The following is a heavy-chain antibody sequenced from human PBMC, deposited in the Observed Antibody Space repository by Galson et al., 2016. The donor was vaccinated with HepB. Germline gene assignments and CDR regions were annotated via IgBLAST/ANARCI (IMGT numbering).Heavy chain of an antibody. J-gene: IGHJ4*02. CDR2: ISCSGGNT. Sequence: SLRLSCAASGFTFSTYAMTWVRQAPGKGLEWVSTISCSGGNTFYADSVKGRFTISRDNSKNTLYLQMNSLGGDDTAVFYCAALEPYYFDYWGQGTLVTVSS. CDR1: GFTFSTYA. V-gene: IGHV3-23*01. D-gene: IGHD1-1*01. CDR3: AALEPYYFDY.